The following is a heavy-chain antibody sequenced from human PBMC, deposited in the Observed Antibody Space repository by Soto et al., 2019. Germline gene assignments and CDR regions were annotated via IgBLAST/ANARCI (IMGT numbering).Heavy chain of an antibody. V-gene: IGHV4-38-2*02. D-gene: IGHD2-8*01. Sequence: SETLSLTCVVSSYSISSGFFWAWIRRPPGKGLEWVGSIYHTGDTHYNPSLRSQVSMSVDTSKNHFSLRLTYLTAADTAVYFCARDTNSLDLWGQGILVTVSS. J-gene: IGHJ5*02. CDR3: ARDTNSLDL. CDR1: SYSISSGFF. CDR2: IYHTGDT.